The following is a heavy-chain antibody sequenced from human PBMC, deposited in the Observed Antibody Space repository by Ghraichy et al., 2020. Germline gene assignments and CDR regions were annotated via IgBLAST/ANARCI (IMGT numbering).Heavy chain of an antibody. V-gene: IGHV1-8*01. CDR1: GYTFTSYD. CDR3: AREGLGYYGMDV. D-gene: IGHD3-16*01. J-gene: IGHJ6*02. CDR2: MNPNSGNT. Sequence: ASVKVSCKASGYTFTSYDINWVRQATGQGLEWMGWMNPNSGNTGYAQKFQGRVTMTRNTSISTAYMELSSLRSEDTAVYYCAREGLGYYGMDVWGQGTTVTVSS.